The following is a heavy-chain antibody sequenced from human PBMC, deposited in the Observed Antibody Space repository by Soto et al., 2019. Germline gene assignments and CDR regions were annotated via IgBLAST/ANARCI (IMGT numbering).Heavy chain of an antibody. J-gene: IGHJ6*04. D-gene: IGHD5-12*01. V-gene: IGHV5-51*01. Sequence: GESLKISCKGSGYSFTSYWIGWVRQIPWKGLEWMGIIYPCDSYTRYSPSFQGQVTISADKSISTAYLQWSSLKASDTAMYYCAVGRYSGYDSSRYYYGRDVWGKRTTFISSS. CDR2: IYPCDSYT. CDR3: AVGRYSGYDSSRYYYGRDV. CDR1: GYSFTSYW.